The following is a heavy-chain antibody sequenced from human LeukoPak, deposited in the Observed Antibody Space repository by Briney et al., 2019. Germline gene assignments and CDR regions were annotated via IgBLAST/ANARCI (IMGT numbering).Heavy chain of an antibody. CDR2: IIPIFGTA. CDR1: GGTFSSYA. D-gene: IGHD3-3*01. V-gene: IGHV1-69*05. Sequence: VASVKVSCKASGGTFSSYAISWVRQAPGQGLEWTGGIIPIFGTANYAQKFQGRVTITTDESTSTAYMELSSLRSEDTAVYYCARAETGLRFLEWFAYWGQGTLVTVSS. CDR3: ARAETGLRFLEWFAY. J-gene: IGHJ4*02.